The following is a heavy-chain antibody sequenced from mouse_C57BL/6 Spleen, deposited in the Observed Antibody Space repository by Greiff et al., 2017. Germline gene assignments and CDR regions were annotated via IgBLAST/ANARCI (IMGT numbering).Heavy chain of an antibody. V-gene: IGHV1-53*01. CDR2: INPSNGGT. CDR1: GYTFTSYW. CDR3: ARWGYLQSPCFDY. Sequence: VQLQQPGTELVKPGASVKLSCKASGYTFTSYWMHWVKQRPGQGLEWIGNINPSNGGTNYNEKFKSKATLTVDKSSSTAYMQLSSLTSEDSAVYYCARWGYLQSPCFDYWGQGTTLTVSS. J-gene: IGHJ2*01.